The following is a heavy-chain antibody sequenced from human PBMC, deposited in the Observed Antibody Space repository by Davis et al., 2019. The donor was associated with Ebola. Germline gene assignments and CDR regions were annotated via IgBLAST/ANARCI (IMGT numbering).Heavy chain of an antibody. V-gene: IGHV3-33*08. CDR1: GFTFSSYG. Sequence: PGGSLRLSCAASGFTFSSYGMHWVRQAPGKGLEWVAVIWYDGSNKYYADSVKGRFTISRDNSKNTLYLQMNSLRAEDTAVYYCARYSSSWRYYGMDVWGQGTTVTVSS. CDR3: ARYSSSWRYYGMDV. CDR2: IWYDGSNK. D-gene: IGHD6-13*01. J-gene: IGHJ6*02.